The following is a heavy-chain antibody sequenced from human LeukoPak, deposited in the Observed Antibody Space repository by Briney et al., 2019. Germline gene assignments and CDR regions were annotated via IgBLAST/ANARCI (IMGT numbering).Heavy chain of an antibody. CDR2: INTSSGRT. J-gene: IGHJ4*02. CDR3: ARGHENDESSGYQYSDH. V-gene: IGHV1-46*01. D-gene: IGHD3-22*01. Sequence: ASVKVSCKASGYTFTGFCMHWVRQAPGQGLEWMGMINTSSGRTSYALTFQGRVTMTRATSARTVYMDWSSLRSEDTAAYYCARGHENDESSGYQYSDHWGQGTLVTVTS. CDR1: GYTFTGFC.